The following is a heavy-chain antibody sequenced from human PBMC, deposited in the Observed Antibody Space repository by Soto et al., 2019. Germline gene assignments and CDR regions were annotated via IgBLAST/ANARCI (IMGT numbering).Heavy chain of an antibody. Sequence: GGSLRLSCAASGFTFTRYSMNWVRQAPGKGLEWVSSISSTTNYVYYADSMKGRFTVSRDSAKNSVYLEMNSLSAEDTALYYCARESEDLTSNFDYWGQGTLVTVSS. CDR1: GFTFTRYS. CDR2: ISSTTNYV. CDR3: ARESEDLTSNFDY. V-gene: IGHV3-21*01. J-gene: IGHJ4*02.